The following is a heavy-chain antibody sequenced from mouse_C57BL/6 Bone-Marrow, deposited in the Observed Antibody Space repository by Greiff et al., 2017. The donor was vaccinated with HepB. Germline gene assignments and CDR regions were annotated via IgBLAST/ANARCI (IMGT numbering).Heavy chain of an antibody. J-gene: IGHJ3*01. CDR1: GYSFTGYY. Sequence: VQLQQSGPELVKPGASVKISCKASGYSFTGYYMNWVKQSPEKSLEWIGEINPSTGGTTYNQKFKDKATLTVDKSSSTAYMQLKSLTSEDSAVYYCSLWSFAYWGQGPLVTVSA. V-gene: IGHV1-42*01. CDR3: SLWSFAY. CDR2: INPSTGGT. D-gene: IGHD1-1*02.